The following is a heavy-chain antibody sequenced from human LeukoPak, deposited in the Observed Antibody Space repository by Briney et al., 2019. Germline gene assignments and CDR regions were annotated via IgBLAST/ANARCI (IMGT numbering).Heavy chain of an antibody. Sequence: ASVKVSCKASGYTFTGYYMHWVRQAPGQGLEWMGWINPNRGGTNYAQKFQGRVTMTRDTSISTAYMELSRLRSDDTAVYYCARESIVATAFDYWGQGTLVTVSS. V-gene: IGHV1-2*02. D-gene: IGHD5-12*01. CDR2: INPNRGGT. J-gene: IGHJ4*02. CDR3: ARESIVATAFDY. CDR1: GYTFTGYY.